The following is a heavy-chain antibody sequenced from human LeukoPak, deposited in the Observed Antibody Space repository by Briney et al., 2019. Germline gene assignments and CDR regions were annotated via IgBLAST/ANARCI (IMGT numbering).Heavy chain of an antibody. J-gene: IGHJ4*02. CDR3: ARDPPPYCGGDCYFCY. Sequence: ASVKVSCKASGYTFTGYYMHWVRQAPGQGLEWMGWINPHRGGTNYAQKFQGRVTMTRDTSISTAYMELSRLRSDDTAVYYCARDPPPYCGGDCYFCYWGQGTLVTVSS. CDR2: INPHRGGT. V-gene: IGHV1-2*02. D-gene: IGHD2-21*02. CDR1: GYTFTGYY.